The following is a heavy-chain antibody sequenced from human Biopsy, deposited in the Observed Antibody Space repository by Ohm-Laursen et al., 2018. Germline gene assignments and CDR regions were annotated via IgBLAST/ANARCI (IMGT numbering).Heavy chain of an antibody. CDR2: IIPIFGTA. V-gene: IGHV1-69*06. J-gene: IGHJ4*02. Sequence: SVKVSCKASGGTFTNYAISWVRQAPGQGLEWMGGIIPIFGTANYAQRFQGRVTITADKSTSTAYMELSSLRSDDTAVYYCARGALGGGSYRFFYWGQGSLVTVSS. D-gene: IGHD1-26*01. CDR3: ARGALGGGSYRFFY. CDR1: GGTFTNYA.